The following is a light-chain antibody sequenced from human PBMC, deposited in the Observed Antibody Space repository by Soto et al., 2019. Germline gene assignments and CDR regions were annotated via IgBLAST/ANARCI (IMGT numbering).Light chain of an antibody. CDR3: NSFTTSSTYV. CDR2: EVN. J-gene: IGLJ1*01. CDR1: SSDIGSYSR. V-gene: IGLV2-18*02. Sequence: QPVLTQPASVSGSPGQSITISCTGSSSDIGSYSRVSWYQQPPGTAPKLIIYEVNNRPSGVPDRFSGSKSGNTASLTISGLQAEDEADYYCNSFTTSSTYVFGTGTKLTVL.